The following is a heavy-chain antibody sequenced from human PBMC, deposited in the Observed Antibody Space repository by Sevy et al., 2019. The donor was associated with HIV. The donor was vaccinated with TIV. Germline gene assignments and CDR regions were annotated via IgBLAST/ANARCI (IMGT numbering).Heavy chain of an antibody. CDR3: ARDRLGITISAEWGGGMDV. CDR1: GFTLSSYG. J-gene: IGHJ6*02. V-gene: IGHV3-33*01. Sequence: GGSLRLSCAASGFTLSSYGMHWVRQAPGNGLEWVAVIRYDGSNKYYADSVKGRFTISRDNSKNTLYLQMNSLRAEDTAVYYCARDRLGITISAEWGGGMDVWGQGTTVTVSS. D-gene: IGHD3-3*01. CDR2: IRYDGSNK.